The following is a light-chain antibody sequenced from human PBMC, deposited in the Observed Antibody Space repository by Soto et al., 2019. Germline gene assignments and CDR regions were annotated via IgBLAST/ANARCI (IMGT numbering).Light chain of an antibody. J-gene: IGKJ4*01. Sequence: IVMTQSPLSLPVTPAEPASISCRSSQSLLHSNGYNYLDWYLQKPGQSPQLLIYLGSNRDSGVPDRFSGNGSVTDFTLKISRVEAEDVGVYYSMQALQTPPRLIFGGRTKVEIK. CDR3: MQALQTPPRLI. CDR2: LGS. CDR1: QSLLHSNGYNY. V-gene: IGKV2-28*01.